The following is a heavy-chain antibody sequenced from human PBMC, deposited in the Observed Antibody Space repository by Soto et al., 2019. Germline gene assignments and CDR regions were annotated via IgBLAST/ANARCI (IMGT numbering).Heavy chain of an antibody. V-gene: IGHV3-33*01. CDR3: ARGAGKGDY. CDR2: IWYDGSNK. CDR1: GFTFSSYG. J-gene: IGHJ4*02. Sequence: QVQLVESGGGVVQPGSSLRLSCAASGFTFSSYGMHWVRQAPGKGLEWVAVIWYDGSNKYYADSVKGRFTISRDNSKNTLYLQMTSLRAEETAVYYDARGAGKGDYWGQGTLVAVSS. D-gene: IGHD6-13*01.